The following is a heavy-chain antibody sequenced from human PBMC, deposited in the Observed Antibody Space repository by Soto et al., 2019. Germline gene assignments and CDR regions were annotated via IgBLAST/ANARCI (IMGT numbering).Heavy chain of an antibody. V-gene: IGHV3-30*18. CDR1: GFTFSSYG. CDR3: AKGGFCSSTSCYSPEYYYYYYGMDV. D-gene: IGHD2-2*01. Sequence: GGPLRLSGAASGFTFSSYGMHWVRQAPGKGLEWVAVISYDGSNKYYADSVKGRFTISRDNSKNTLYLQMNSLRAEDTAVYYCAKGGFCSSTSCYSPEYYYYYYGMDVWGQGTTVTVSS. CDR2: ISYDGSNK. J-gene: IGHJ6*02.